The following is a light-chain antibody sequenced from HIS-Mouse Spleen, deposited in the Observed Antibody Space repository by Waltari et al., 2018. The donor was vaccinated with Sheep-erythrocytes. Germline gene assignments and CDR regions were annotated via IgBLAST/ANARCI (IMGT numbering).Light chain of an antibody. Sequence: DIQMTQSPSSLSASVGDRVTITCRASQSISSYLNWYQQKPGKAPKVLNYAASSLQSGVPSRFSGSGSGTDFTLTISSLQPEDFATYYCQQSYSTPPLTFGGGTKVEIK. J-gene: IGKJ4*01. V-gene: IGKV1-39*01. CDR3: QQSYSTPPLT. CDR2: AAS. CDR1: QSISSY.